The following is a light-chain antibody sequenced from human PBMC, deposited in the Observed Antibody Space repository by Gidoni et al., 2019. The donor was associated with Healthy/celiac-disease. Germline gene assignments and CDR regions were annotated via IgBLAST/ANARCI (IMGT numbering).Light chain of an antibody. CDR2: GAS. J-gene: IGKJ5*01. CDR1: QSVSSSY. CDR3: QQYGSSPSIT. Sequence: IVLTQSPGTLSLSPGERATLSCRASQSVSSSYLAWYQQKPGEAPRLLIYGASSRATGIPDRFSGSGSGADFTLTNSSLEPEDFAVYYCQQYGSSPSITFGQGTRLEIK. V-gene: IGKV3-20*01.